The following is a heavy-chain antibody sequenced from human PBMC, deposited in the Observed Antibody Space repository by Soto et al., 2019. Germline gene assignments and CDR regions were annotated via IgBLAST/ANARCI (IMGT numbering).Heavy chain of an antibody. Sequence: EVQLLESGGGLVQPGGSPRLSCAVSGLTLTTYAMSTYAMTWVRQAPGKGLEWVSSISGSGGSTYSADSVKGRFTISRDNSKNTLYLQLNSLRAEDTAVYYCAKGLRDMDVWGQGTTVTVSS. J-gene: IGHJ6*02. CDR1: GLTLTTYAMSTYA. CDR2: ISGSGGST. CDR3: AKGLRDMDV. V-gene: IGHV3-23*01. D-gene: IGHD5-12*01.